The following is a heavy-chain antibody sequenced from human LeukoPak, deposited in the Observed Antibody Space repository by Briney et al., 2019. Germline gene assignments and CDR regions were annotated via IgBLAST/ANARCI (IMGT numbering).Heavy chain of an antibody. J-gene: IGHJ6*03. CDR1: GYTFTSYD. D-gene: IGHD3-9*01. CDR2: MNPNRGNT. CDR3: ARGLQYYDILTGYSGYYYMDV. V-gene: IGHV1-8*01. Sequence: ASVKVSCKASGYTFTSYDINWVRQATGQRLEWMGWMNPNRGNTGYAQKFQGRVTMTRNTSISTAYMELSSLRSEDTAVYYCARGLQYYDILTGYSGYYYMDVWGKGTTVTVSS.